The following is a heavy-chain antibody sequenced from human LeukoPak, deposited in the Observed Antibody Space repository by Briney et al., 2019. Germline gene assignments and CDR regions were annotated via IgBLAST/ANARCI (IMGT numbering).Heavy chain of an antibody. CDR1: GFSFSKYN. CDR3: ARDRLSGSYPLDY. D-gene: IGHD1-26*01. Sequence: GGSLRLSCAASGFSFSKYNMNWVRQAPGKGLEWVSSISSGGSYIYYADSVKGRFTISRDNTKNSLYLQMNSLRAEDTAVYYCARDRLSGSYPLDYWGQGTLVTVSS. V-gene: IGHV3-21*04. CDR2: ISSGGSYI. J-gene: IGHJ4*02.